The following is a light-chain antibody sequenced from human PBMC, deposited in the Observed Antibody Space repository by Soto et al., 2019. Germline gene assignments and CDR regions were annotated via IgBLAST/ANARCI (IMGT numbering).Light chain of an antibody. Sequence: EFVLTQSPGTLSLSPGERATLSCRASQTVRNNYLAWYQQKPGQAPRLLIYDASNRATGIPARFSGSGSGTDFTLTISSLEPEDFAVYYCQQRSNWPPFFGQGTRLEIK. CDR1: QTVRNNY. CDR2: DAS. V-gene: IGKV3-11*01. J-gene: IGKJ5*01. CDR3: QQRSNWPPF.